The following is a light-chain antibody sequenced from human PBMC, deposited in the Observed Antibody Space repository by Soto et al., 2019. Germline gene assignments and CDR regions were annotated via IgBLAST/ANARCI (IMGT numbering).Light chain of an antibody. CDR1: SSDVGGYNY. CDR3: SSYTSSSTV. CDR2: EVS. J-gene: IGLJ1*01. V-gene: IGLV2-14*01. Sequence: QSALTQPASVSGSPGQSITISCTGTSSDVGGYNYVSWYQQHPGKAPKLMIYEVSNRPSGVSNRFSGSKSGNTASLTISGLQAEDEADYYCSSYTSSSTVFGTGTKVTVL.